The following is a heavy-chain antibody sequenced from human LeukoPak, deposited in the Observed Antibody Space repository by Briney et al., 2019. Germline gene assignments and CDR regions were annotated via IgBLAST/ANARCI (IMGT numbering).Heavy chain of an antibody. D-gene: IGHD3-16*01. CDR2: ISYDGSNK. CDR3: ARERGAVYFDY. J-gene: IGHJ4*02. CDR1: GFTFSSYA. V-gene: IGHV3-30*04. Sequence: GGSLRLSCAASGFTFSSYAMHWVRQAPGKGLEWVAVISYDGSNKYYADSVKGRFTISRDNSKNTLYLQMNSLRAEDTAVYYCARERGAVYFDYWGQGTLVTVSS.